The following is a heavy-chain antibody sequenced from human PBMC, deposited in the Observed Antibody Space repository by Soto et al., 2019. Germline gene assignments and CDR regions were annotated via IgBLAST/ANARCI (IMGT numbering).Heavy chain of an antibody. CDR3: ARYFRGSGRYFFDY. Sequence: PGGSLRLSWVASGFTFSSSFMGWVRQAPGKGLEWVANINQDGGGTYYVDSVEGRFTISRDNAKDSLYLQMNSLRGEDTAVYYCARYFRGSGRYFFDYWGQGTLVTVSS. CDR2: INQDGGGT. V-gene: IGHV3-7*03. J-gene: IGHJ4*02. D-gene: IGHD6-19*01. CDR1: GFTFSSSF.